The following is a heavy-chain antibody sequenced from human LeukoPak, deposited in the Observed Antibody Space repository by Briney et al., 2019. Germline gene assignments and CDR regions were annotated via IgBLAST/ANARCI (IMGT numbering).Heavy chain of an antibody. CDR1: GFAFRTYW. CDR2: IKPDGSDK. D-gene: IGHD2-2*01. V-gene: IGHV3-7*05. CDR3: ATQTSSEAFEI. Sequence: GGSLRLSCVASGFAFRTYWMSWVRQAPGKGLDWVANIKPDGSDKKFVDSVKGRLAISRDNAKKSLYLQMNSLRVEDTAVYYCATQTSSEAFEIWGQGTMVTVSS. J-gene: IGHJ3*02.